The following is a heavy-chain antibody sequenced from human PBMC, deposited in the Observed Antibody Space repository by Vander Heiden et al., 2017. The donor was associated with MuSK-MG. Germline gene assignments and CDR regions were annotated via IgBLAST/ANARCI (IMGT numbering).Heavy chain of an antibody. CDR3: SREIRASSTEIGFDY. V-gene: IGHV3-21*04. CDR2: ITSTGSYV. CDR1: GFTFRPHS. Sequence: EGQLVESGGGLVKRGGSLRLSCAASGFTFRPHSMNWVRQAPGKGLECVASITSTGSYVSYADSVRGRFTVSRDNAKNSLYLQMDSLTAEDTAVYYCSREIRASSTEIGFDYWGQGTLVTVSS. J-gene: IGHJ4*02. D-gene: IGHD2-15*01.